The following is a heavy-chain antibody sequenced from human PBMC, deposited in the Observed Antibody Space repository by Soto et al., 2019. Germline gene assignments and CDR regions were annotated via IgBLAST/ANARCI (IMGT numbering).Heavy chain of an antibody. J-gene: IGHJ4*02. CDR2: IYYGGST. Sequence: PSETLSLTCFVFGGSISSGGFSWSWIRQPPGKGLEWIGYIYYGGSTYYNPSLKSRVTMSVDRSKNQFSLELGSVTAADTAVYYCARYSFGFAYWGRGTLVTVSS. D-gene: IGHD5-18*01. CDR1: GGSISSGGFS. CDR3: ARYSFGFAY. V-gene: IGHV4-30-2*01.